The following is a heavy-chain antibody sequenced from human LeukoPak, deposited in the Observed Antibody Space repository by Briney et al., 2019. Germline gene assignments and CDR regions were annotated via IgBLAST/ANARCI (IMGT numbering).Heavy chain of an antibody. D-gene: IGHD2-15*01. CDR3: ARDLAYCSGGSCYSWYYYGMDV. Sequence: SGTLSLTCTASGCTISSYYWNWIRQPPGKGLEWVGDIYYSGSTNYNPSLKSGVTISVDTSKNQFSLKLSSVTAADTAVYYCARDLAYCSGGSCYSWYYYGMDVWGKGTTVTVSS. CDR2: IYYSGST. CDR1: GCTISSYY. J-gene: IGHJ6*04. V-gene: IGHV4-59*01.